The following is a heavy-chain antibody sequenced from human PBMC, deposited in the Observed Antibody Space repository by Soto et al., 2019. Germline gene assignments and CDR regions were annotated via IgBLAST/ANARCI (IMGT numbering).Heavy chain of an antibody. Sequence: QAQLMQSGAEVKKPGASVTISCKTFGYIFTKFYIHWVRQAPGQGLEWMGIINPSGNATSFAQKFQGRVTTTRDMSTGTVYMDLASLSYDDTAIYFCAREACDSEAFDIWGPGTVITVSS. CDR2: INPSGNAT. D-gene: IGHD2-21*02. V-gene: IGHV1-46*03. J-gene: IGHJ3*02. CDR1: GYIFTKFY. CDR3: AREACDSEAFDI.